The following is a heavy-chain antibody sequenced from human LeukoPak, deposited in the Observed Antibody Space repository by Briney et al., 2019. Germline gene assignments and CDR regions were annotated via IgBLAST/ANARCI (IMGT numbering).Heavy chain of an antibody. CDR1: GFTLSRYG. Sequence: GGSLRLSCAASGFTLSRYGMHWVRQAPGEGLEWVTFIQYDGSNEYYANSVMGRFTVSRDNSKNTVYLQMNSLRVEDTAVYYCAKVMQLFNRLDSWGQGTLITVSS. CDR3: AKVMQLFNRLDS. CDR2: IQYDGSNE. J-gene: IGHJ4*02. V-gene: IGHV3-30*02. D-gene: IGHD2-21*01.